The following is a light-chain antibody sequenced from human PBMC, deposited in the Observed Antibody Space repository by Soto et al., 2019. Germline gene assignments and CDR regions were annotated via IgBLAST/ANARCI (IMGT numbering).Light chain of an antibody. CDR3: QQYGSSSYT. J-gene: IGKJ2*01. Sequence: EIVLTQSPGTLSLSPGERATLSCRASQSISSSYLAWYQQKPGQAPRLLIYAASSRATGIPDRFSGSGSGTDFPLTISRLEPEDFAVYYGQQYGSSSYTFGQGTQLEIK. CDR2: AAS. V-gene: IGKV3-20*01. CDR1: QSISSSY.